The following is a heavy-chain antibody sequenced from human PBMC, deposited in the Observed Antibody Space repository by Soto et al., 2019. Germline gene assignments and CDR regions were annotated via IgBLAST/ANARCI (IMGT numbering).Heavy chain of an antibody. CDR1: GGSLSSYY. D-gene: IGHD6-13*01. CDR2: IYISGST. CDR3: ARDNQQPEEYYYGLDV. J-gene: IGHJ6*02. V-gene: IGHV4-4*07. Sequence: PSETLSLTCTVSGGSLSSYYWNWIRQPAGKGLEWIGRIYISGSTNYNPSLKSRVTMSVDTSKNQFSLKLSSVTAADTAVYYCARDNQQPEEYYYGLDVWGQGTTVT.